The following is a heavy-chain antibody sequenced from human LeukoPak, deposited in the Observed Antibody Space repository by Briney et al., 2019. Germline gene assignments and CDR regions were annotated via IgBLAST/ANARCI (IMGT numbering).Heavy chain of an antibody. CDR3: ARVEGYYDSSGYYYKGVFDY. J-gene: IGHJ4*02. D-gene: IGHD3-22*01. CDR1: GYTFTSYG. CDR2: XXXXNGNT. Sequence: ASVKVSCKASGYTFTSYGISWVRQAPGQGLXXXXXXXXXNGNTNYAQKLQGRVTMTTDTSTSTAYMELRSLRSDDTAVYYCARVEGYYDSSGYYYKGVFDYWGQGTLVTVSS. V-gene: IGHV1-18*01.